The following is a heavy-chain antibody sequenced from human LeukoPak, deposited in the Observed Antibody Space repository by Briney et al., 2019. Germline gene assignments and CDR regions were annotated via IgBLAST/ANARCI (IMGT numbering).Heavy chain of an antibody. CDR3: AKKSDFDWLLNPFDY. CDR2: ISGSGGST. CDR1: GFTFSSYA. D-gene: IGHD3-9*01. V-gene: IGHV3-23*01. J-gene: IGHJ4*02. Sequence: PGGSLRLSCAASGFTFSSYAMSWVRQAPGKGLEWVSAISGSGGSTYYADSVKGRFAISRDNSKNTLYLQMNSLRAEDTAVYYCAKKSDFDWLLNPFDYWGQGTLVTVSS.